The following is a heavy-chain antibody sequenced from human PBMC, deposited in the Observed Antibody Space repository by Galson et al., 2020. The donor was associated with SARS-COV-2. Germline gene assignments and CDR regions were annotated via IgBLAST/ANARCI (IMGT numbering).Heavy chain of an antibody. V-gene: IGHV4-59*08. J-gene: IGHJ6*02. CDR3: ARHPPRGYDILAYGMDV. CDR1: GGSISSYY. CDR2: IYYSGST. D-gene: IGHD3-9*01. Sequence: SETLSLTCTVSGGSISSYYWSWIRQPPGKGLEWIGYIYYSGSTNYNPSLKSRVTISVDTSKNQFSLKLSSVTAADTAVYYCARHPPRGYDILAYGMDVWGQGTTVTVSS.